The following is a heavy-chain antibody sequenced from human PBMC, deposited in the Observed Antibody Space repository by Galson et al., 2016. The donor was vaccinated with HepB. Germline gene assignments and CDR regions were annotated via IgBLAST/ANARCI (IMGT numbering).Heavy chain of an antibody. D-gene: IGHD1-7*01. V-gene: IGHV4-39*02. CDR2: FYSTGSA. Sequence: SETLSLTCTVPGGSISSGDTYWGWIRQPPGKGLDYIGNFYSTGSASYNPSLDSRVTISVDMSKNHFFLSLPSVTAADMAVYYCGTSTGITEYWGQGILVTVSS. CDR3: GTSTGITEY. J-gene: IGHJ4*02. CDR1: GGSISSGDTY.